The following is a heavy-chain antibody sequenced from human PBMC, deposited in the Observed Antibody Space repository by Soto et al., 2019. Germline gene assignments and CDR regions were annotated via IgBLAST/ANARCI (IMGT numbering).Heavy chain of an antibody. V-gene: IGHV4-4*02. Sequence: PSETLSLTCAVSGGSSSSSKWWSGVRRPPGKGLEWIGEIYHSGSTNYNPSLKSRVTISVDKSKNRFSLKLSSVTAADTAVYYCARDERQFGENHHYGIAFWAQGTTVPVSS. CDR3: ARDERQFGENHHYGIAF. D-gene: IGHD3-10*01. CDR2: IYHSGST. J-gene: IGHJ6*02. CDR1: GGSSSSSKW.